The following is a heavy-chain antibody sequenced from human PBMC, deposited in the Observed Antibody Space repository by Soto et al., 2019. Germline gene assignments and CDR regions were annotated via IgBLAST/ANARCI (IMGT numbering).Heavy chain of an antibody. Sequence: QLQLQESGPGLVKPSETLSLTCTVSGGSISSSSYYWGWIRQPPGKGLEWIGSIYYSGSTYYNPSLRGRVPIAVDTSKNQFSLKLSSVTAADTAVYYCASTLWFGDYPGWFDPWGQGTLVTVSS. V-gene: IGHV4-39*01. D-gene: IGHD3-10*01. J-gene: IGHJ5*02. CDR1: GGSISSSSYY. CDR3: ASTLWFGDYPGWFDP. CDR2: IYYSGST.